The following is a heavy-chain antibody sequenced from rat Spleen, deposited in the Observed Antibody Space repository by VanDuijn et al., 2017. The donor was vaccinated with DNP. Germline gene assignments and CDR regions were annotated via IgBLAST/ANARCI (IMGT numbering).Heavy chain of an antibody. V-gene: IGHV5-31*01. Sequence: EVQLVESGGGQVQPGGSLTLSCAASGFTFSNAAMYWVRQAPGKGLEWVASITNTGGSTYYPDSVKGRFTISRDNAENTVYLQINSLRSEDTATYYCARYNYYSPYYFDFWGQGVMVTVSS. CDR3: ARYNYYSPYYFDF. J-gene: IGHJ2*01. D-gene: IGHD1-1*01. CDR2: ITNTGGST. CDR1: GFTFSNAA.